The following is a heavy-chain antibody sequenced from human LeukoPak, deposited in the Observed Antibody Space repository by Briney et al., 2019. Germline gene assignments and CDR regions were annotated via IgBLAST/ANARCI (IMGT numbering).Heavy chain of an antibody. Sequence: PSETLSLTCTVSGVSISNSDYCWDWLRQPAGKGLEWIGRIYTSGSTNYNPSLKSRVTMSVDTSKNQFSLKLSSVTAADTAVYYCARDQGYCSSTSWYTRNWNPYYYYYMDFWGKGTTVTVSS. CDR3: ARDQGYCSSTSWYTRNWNPYYYYYMDF. J-gene: IGHJ6*03. CDR2: IYTSGST. CDR1: GVSISNSDYC. V-gene: IGHV4-61*02. D-gene: IGHD2-2*02.